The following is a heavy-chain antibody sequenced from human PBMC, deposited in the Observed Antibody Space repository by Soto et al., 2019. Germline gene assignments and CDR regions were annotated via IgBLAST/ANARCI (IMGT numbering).Heavy chain of an antibody. CDR1: GGSISGYY. V-gene: IGHV4-59*08. Sequence: SETLSLTCTVSGGSISGYYWSWIRQSPEKGLEYIGYISYSGSTNYNPSLKSRVTTSLDTSKNQFSLKLSSVTAADTAIYYCASLNFDILTGYYAFDLWGQRTMVTVSS. D-gene: IGHD3-9*01. J-gene: IGHJ3*01. CDR3: ASLNFDILTGYYAFDL. CDR2: ISYSGST.